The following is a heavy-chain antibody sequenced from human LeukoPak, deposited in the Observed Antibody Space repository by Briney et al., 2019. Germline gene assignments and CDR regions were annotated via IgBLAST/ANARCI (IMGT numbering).Heavy chain of an antibody. CDR3: ASGTMIVPEESGAFDY. D-gene: IGHD3-22*01. V-gene: IGHV1-2*02. Sequence: ASVKVSCKTSGFTFTGYYIHWVRQAPGQRFEWLGWINPSTGGTDYAQNFQGRLTLTRDTSINTAYLELSSLRSEDTAVYYCASGTMIVPEESGAFDYWGQGTLVTVSS. J-gene: IGHJ4*02. CDR1: GFTFTGYY. CDR2: INPSTGGT.